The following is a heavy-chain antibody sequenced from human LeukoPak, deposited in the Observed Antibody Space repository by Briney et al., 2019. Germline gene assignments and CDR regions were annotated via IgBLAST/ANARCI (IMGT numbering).Heavy chain of an antibody. Sequence: GGSLRLSCAASGFTFSSYGMHWVRQAPGKGLEWVAVISYDGSNKYYADSVKGRFTISRDNSKNTLYLQMNSLRAEDTAVYYCARGGRGYCVDYWGQGTLVTVSS. CDR1: GFTFSSYG. CDR2: ISYDGSNK. J-gene: IGHJ4*02. V-gene: IGHV3-30*03. CDR3: ARGGRGYCVDY. D-gene: IGHD2-21*01.